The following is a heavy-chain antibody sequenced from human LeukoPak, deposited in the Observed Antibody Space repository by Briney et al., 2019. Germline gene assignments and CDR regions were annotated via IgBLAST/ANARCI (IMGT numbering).Heavy chain of an antibody. V-gene: IGHV3-30*02. Sequence: GGSLRLSCAASGFAFSSYGMHWVRQAPGKGLEWVAFIRYDGSNKYYADSVKGRFTISRDNSKNTLYLQMNSLRAEDTAVYYCAKAAHYYGSGMGAFDIWGQGTMVTVSS. D-gene: IGHD3-10*01. CDR1: GFAFSSYG. CDR2: IRYDGSNK. CDR3: AKAAHYYGSGMGAFDI. J-gene: IGHJ3*02.